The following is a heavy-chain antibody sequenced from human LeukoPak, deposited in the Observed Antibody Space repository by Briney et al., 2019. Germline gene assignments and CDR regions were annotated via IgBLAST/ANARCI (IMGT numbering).Heavy chain of an antibody. V-gene: IGHV1-69*05. J-gene: IGHJ5*02. CDR2: IIPIFGTA. CDR3: ARQGYSYGSNWFDP. CDR1: GGTFSSYA. D-gene: IGHD5-18*01. Sequence: ASVKVSCKASGGTFSSYAISWVRQAPGQGLEWMGGIIPIFGTANYAQKFQGRVTITTDESTSTAYMELSSLRSEDTAVYYCARQGYSYGSNWFDPWGQGTLVTVPS.